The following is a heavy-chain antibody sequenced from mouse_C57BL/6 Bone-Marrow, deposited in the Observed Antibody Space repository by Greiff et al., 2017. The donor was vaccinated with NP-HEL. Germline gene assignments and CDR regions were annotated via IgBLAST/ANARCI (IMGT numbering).Heavy chain of an antibody. CDR2: IYPGSGST. J-gene: IGHJ1*03. CDR1: GYTFTSYW. Sequence: QVQLQQPGAELVKPGASVKMSCKASGYTFTSYWITWVKQRPGQGLEWIGDIYPGSGSTNYNEKFKSKATLTVDTSSSTAYMKLSSLTSEDSAVYYCARSTVVARWYFDVWGTGTTVTVSS. V-gene: IGHV1-55*01. CDR3: ARSTVVARWYFDV. D-gene: IGHD1-1*01.